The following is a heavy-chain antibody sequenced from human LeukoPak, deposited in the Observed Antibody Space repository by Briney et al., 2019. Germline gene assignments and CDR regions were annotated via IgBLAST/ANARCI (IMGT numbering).Heavy chain of an antibody. CDR3: AKDRWMDFWSGETYIDY. D-gene: IGHD3-3*01. CDR2: ISGSGGST. J-gene: IGHJ4*02. V-gene: IGHV3-23*01. Sequence: PGGSLRLSCAASGFTFSSYAMSWVRQAPGKGLGWVSAISGSGGSTYYADSVKGRFTISRDNSKNTLYLQMNSLRAEDTAVYYCAKDRWMDFWSGETYIDYWGQGTLVTVSS. CDR1: GFTFSSYA.